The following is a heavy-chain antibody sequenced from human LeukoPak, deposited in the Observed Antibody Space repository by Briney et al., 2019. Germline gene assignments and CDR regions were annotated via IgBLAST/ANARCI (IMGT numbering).Heavy chain of an antibody. CDR3: ARDLGRWFGATRDYFDY. J-gene: IGHJ4*02. Sequence: GGSLRLSCAASGFTFSSYAMHWVRQAPGKGLEWVAVISYDGSNKYYADSVKGRFTISRDNSKNTLYLQMNSLRAEDTAVYYCARDLGRWFGATRDYFDYWGQGTLVTVSS. CDR1: GFTFSSYA. CDR2: ISYDGSNK. D-gene: IGHD3-10*01. V-gene: IGHV3-30-3*01.